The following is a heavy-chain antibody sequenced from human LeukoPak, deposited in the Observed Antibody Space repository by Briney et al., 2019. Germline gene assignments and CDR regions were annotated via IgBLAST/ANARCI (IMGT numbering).Heavy chain of an antibody. CDR3: ARGHDVVVPAAQNNFDY. J-gene: IGHJ4*02. CDR1: GGSFSGYY. Sequence: SETLSLTCAAYGGSFSGYYWSWIRQPPGKGLEWIGEISHSGSTNYNPSLKSRGTISVDTSKNQLSLKLSSVTAADTAVYYCARGHDVVVPAAQNNFDYWGQGTLVRVSS. CDR2: ISHSGST. D-gene: IGHD2-2*01. V-gene: IGHV4-34*01.